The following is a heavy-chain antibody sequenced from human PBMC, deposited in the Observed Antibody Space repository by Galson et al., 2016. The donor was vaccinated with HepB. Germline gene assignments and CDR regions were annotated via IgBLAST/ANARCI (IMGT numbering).Heavy chain of an antibody. CDR1: GDTFNGYV. J-gene: IGHJ5*02. Sequence: SGDTFNGYVMTWVRQAPGQGLEWMGWINTKTGTPTYAQGFTGRFVFSLDTSVSTAYLQIISLKAEDTAVYYCARRWTFSSSRFDPWGQGTLVTVSS. D-gene: IGHD6-13*01. CDR2: INTKTGTP. CDR3: ARRWTFSSSRFDP. V-gene: IGHV7-4-1*02.